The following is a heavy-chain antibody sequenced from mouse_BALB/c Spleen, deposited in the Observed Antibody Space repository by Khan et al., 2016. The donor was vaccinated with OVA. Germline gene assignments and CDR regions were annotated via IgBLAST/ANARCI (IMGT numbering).Heavy chain of an antibody. CDR3: ARNSYGADFTY. CDR2: IWRDGST. J-gene: IGHJ3*01. Sequence: VQLKQSGPGLVQPSQSLSITCTVSGFSFITYGVHWVRQSPGKGLEWLGVIWRDGSTDYNAAFISRLSITKDNSTCHAFSKIISLQADDTARYYCARNSYGADFTYWGRGTLVTVSA. V-gene: IGHV2-2*01. D-gene: IGHD1-1*02. CDR1: GFSFITYG.